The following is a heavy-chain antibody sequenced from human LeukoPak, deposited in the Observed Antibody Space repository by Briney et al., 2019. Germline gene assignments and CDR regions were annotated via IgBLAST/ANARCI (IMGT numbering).Heavy chain of an antibody. D-gene: IGHD2-15*01. V-gene: IGHV3-33*01. CDR1: GFTFSSYG. CDR3: ARDRTRDCSGGSCYRHYFDY. J-gene: IGHJ4*02. Sequence: GGSLRLSCAVSGFTFSSYGMHWVRQAPGKGLEWVAVIWYDGSNKYYADSVRGRFTISGDNSKNTLYLLMNSLRAEDSAVYYSARDRTRDCSGGSCYRHYFDYWGQGTLVSVSS. CDR2: IWYDGSNK.